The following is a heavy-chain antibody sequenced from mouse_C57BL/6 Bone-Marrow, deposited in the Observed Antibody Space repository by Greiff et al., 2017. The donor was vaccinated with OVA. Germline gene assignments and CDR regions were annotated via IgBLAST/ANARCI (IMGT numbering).Heavy chain of an antibody. CDR1: GYTFTDYE. CDR2: IDPETGGT. J-gene: IGHJ2*01. Sequence: VKLMESGAELVRPGASVTLSCKASGYTFTDYEMHWVKQTPVHGLEWIGAIDPETGGTAYNQKFKGKAILTADKSSSTAYMELRSLTSEDSAVYYCTRSLYYDYGYFDYWGQGTTLTVSS. CDR3: TRSLYYDYGYFDY. D-gene: IGHD2-4*01. V-gene: IGHV1-15*01.